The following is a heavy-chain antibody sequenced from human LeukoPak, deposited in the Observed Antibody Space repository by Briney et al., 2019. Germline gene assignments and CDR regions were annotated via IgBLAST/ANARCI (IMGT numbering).Heavy chain of an antibody. V-gene: IGHV3-7*01. CDR1: QFTFSTYW. D-gene: IGHD6-19*01. Sequence: GGSLRLSCAASQFTFSTYWMNWVRQAPGKGLEWVANIKQDGSEKYYVDSVKGRFTISRDNAKNSLYLQMNSLRAEDTAVYYCARGYTSPWDRAFDIWGQGTVVTVSS. CDR2: IKQDGSEK. CDR3: ARGYTSPWDRAFDI. J-gene: IGHJ3*02.